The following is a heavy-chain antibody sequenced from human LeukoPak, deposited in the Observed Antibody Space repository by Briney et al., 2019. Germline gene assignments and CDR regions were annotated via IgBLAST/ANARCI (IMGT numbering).Heavy chain of an antibody. Sequence: SETLSLTCTVSGGSISSGGYYWSWIRQHPGKGLEWIGYIYYSGSTYYNPSLKSRVTISVDTSKNQFSLKLSSVTAADTAVYYCAREAVAGTVRYFDYWGQGTLVTVSS. V-gene: IGHV4-31*03. J-gene: IGHJ4*02. D-gene: IGHD6-19*01. CDR1: GGSISSGGYY. CDR2: IYYSGST. CDR3: AREAVAGTVRYFDY.